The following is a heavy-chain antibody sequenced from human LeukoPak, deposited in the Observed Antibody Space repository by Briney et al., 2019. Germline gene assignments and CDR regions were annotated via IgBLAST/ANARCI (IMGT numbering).Heavy chain of an antibody. CDR1: GSSFSSYA. Sequence: PGGSLRLSCAASGSSFSSYAMSWVRQPPGEGLEWVSAISGSGGDTSYADSVKGRFNISRDNSKNTMYMSMNTLKAEETTVYYCAKYRKVRPTEALDYWGQGTLVTVSS. D-gene: IGHD1-14*01. J-gene: IGHJ4*02. CDR3: AKYRKVRPTEALDY. V-gene: IGHV3-23*01. CDR2: ISGSGGDT.